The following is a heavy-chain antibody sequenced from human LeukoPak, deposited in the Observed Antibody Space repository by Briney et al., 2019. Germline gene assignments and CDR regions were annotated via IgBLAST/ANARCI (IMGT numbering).Heavy chain of an antibody. CDR2: IYYSGST. D-gene: IGHD2-2*02. J-gene: IGHJ5*02. CDR3: ARSQYTPPHWFDP. CDR1: GGSISSTNYY. Sequence: SETLSLTCTVSGGSISSTNYYWGWIRQPPGKGLEWIGNIYYSGSTYYNPSLKSRVTISVDTSKNQFSLKLSSVTAADTAVYCCARSQYTPPHWFDPWGQGTLVTVSS. V-gene: IGHV4-39*01.